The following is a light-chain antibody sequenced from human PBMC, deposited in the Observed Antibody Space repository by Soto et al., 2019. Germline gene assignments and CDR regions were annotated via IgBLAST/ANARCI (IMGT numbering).Light chain of an antibody. CDR3: QSYDSSRTLVV. Sequence: QSVLTQPPSVSGAPGQRVTISCTGSSSNIGAGYDVHWYQQLPGTAPKLLIYANSNRPSGVPDRFSAAKSGTSASLAITGGQAEDEADYYCQSYDSSRTLVVFGTGTKLTVL. J-gene: IGLJ1*01. CDR2: ANS. V-gene: IGLV1-40*01. CDR1: SSNIGAGYD.